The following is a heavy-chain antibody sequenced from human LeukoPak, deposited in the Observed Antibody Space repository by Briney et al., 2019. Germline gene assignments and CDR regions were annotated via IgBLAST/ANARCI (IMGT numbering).Heavy chain of an antibody. CDR2: INWNGGST. V-gene: IGHV3-20*04. Sequence: GGSLRLSCAASGFTFDDYGMSWVRQAPGKGLEWVSGINWNGGSTGYADSVKGRFTISRDNAKNSLYLQMNSLRAEDTALYYCARERSNYDSSGYYYTYYYYMDVWGKGTTVTVSS. CDR1: GFTFDDYG. CDR3: ARERSNYDSSGYYYTYYYYMDV. D-gene: IGHD3-22*01. J-gene: IGHJ6*03.